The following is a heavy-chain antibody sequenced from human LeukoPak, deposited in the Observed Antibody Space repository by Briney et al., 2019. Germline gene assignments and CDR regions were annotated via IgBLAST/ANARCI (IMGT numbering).Heavy chain of an antibody. CDR3: ARTNSENYDILTGYSNWFDP. V-gene: IGHV4-59*01. CDR2: IYYSGST. CDR1: GGSISSYY. J-gene: IGHJ5*02. Sequence: SETLSPTCTVSGGSISSYYWSWIRQPPGKGLEWIGYIYYSGSTNYNPSLKSRVTISVDTSKNQFSLKLSSVTAADTAVYYCARTNSENYDILTGYSNWFDPWGQGTLVTVSS. D-gene: IGHD3-9*01.